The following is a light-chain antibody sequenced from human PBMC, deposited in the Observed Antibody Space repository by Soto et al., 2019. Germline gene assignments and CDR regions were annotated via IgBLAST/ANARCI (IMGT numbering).Light chain of an antibody. Sequence: DIVLTQSPDTLSLSPGERATLSCRASQSVSSNYSAWYQQKPGQAPRLLIYDASTRATGIPDRFSGSGSGTDFTLTISRLEPEDGAVYYCQQYGSSSYTFGQGTRLESK. J-gene: IGKJ2*01. CDR2: DAS. V-gene: IGKV3-20*01. CDR3: QQYGSSSYT. CDR1: QSVSSNY.